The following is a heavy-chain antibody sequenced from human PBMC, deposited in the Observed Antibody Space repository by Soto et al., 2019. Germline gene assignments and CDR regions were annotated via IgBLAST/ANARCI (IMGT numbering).Heavy chain of an antibody. D-gene: IGHD5-12*01. J-gene: IGHJ5*02. V-gene: IGHV4-4*02. Sequence: QVQLQESGPGLVKPSGTLSLTCTVSGGSIRTPDWWSWVRQTPEKGLEWIGEIYHSGTPNYNPSLKSRVSMSVDKSNNQFSLKLYSVTAADTAVYYCARVTSVLGSEGAYVGSWFDPWGQGTLVTVSS. CDR2: IYHSGTP. CDR3: ARVTSVLGSEGAYVGSWFDP. CDR1: GGSIRTPDW.